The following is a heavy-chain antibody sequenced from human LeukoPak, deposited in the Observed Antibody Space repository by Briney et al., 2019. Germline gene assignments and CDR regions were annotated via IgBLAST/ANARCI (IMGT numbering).Heavy chain of an antibody. CDR3: AKNGAGMTRPYDY. V-gene: IGHV3-23*01. CDR2: ISGSGGRT. J-gene: IGHJ4*02. D-gene: IGHD1-14*01. Sequence: PGGSLRLSCAASGFTFSSYAMSWVRRAPGKGLEWVSAISGSGGRTYYADSVKGRFTISRDNSKNTLYLQMNSLRAEDTAVYYCAKNGAGMTRPYDYWGQGTLVTVSS. CDR1: GFTFSSYA.